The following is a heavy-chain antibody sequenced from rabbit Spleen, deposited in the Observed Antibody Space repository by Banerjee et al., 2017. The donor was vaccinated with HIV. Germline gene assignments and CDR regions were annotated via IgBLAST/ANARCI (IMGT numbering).Heavy chain of an antibody. CDR2: IYAGSSDST. CDR3: ARDAGTSFSTYGMDL. D-gene: IGHD8-1*01. Sequence: VESGGGLVKPGASLTLTCKAPGASFTSGYDMCWVRQAPGKGLEWIACIYAGSSDSTYSATWAKGRFTLSKTSSTTVTLQMTSLTAADTATYFCARDAGTSFSTYGMDLWGPGTLVTVS. J-gene: IGHJ6*01. CDR1: GASFTSGYD. V-gene: IGHV1S40*01.